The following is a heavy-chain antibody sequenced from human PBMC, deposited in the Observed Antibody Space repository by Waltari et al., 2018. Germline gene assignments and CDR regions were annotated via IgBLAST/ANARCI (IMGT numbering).Heavy chain of an antibody. V-gene: IGHV4-38-2*01. CDR3: ASDLGGTAVATDAFDI. D-gene: IGHD6-19*01. CDR2: VSHSGST. Sequence: QVQLQQSGPGQVKPSETLSLTCAVPGGSRGRGYYWGWIRQPLGKGLEWIGSVSHSGSTYYNPSLKSRVTISIHMSKHQFSLELRSVTAADTAVYFCASDLGGTAVATDAFDIWGQGTMVIVSS. CDR1: GGSRGRGYY. J-gene: IGHJ3*02.